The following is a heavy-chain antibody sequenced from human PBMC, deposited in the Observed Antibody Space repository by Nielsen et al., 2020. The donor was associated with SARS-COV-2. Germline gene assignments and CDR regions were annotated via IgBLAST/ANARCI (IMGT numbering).Heavy chain of an antibody. D-gene: IGHD3-3*01. J-gene: IGHJ1*01. CDR1: GFSFSRYA. CDR3: ASSRHDFWSGYHLQH. V-gene: IGHV3-33*01. CDR2: LWYDGSNE. Sequence: GGSLRLSCAASGFSFSRYAMHWVRQAPGKGLEWVASLWYDGSNEYYGESLKGRVTISRDTPNNMLYLQMKSLRDEDTAVYYCASSRHDFWSGYHLQHWGQGTLVTVSS.